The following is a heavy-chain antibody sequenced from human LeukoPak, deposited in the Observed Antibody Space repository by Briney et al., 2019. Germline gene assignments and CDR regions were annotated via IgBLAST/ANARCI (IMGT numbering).Heavy chain of an antibody. CDR1: GFSFIKVW. CDR2: CKSNADGGTS. D-gene: IGHD3-16*01. CDR3: TAGGGGTYSSDF. V-gene: IGHV3-15*01. Sequence: GGSLRVSCTASGFSFIKVWMSWVRQALGKGLEWVGRCKSNADGGTSDYAAPGQGRFTISRDDSKKTLFLQMTSLEVEDTAVYFCTAGGGGTYSSDFWGQGTLVTVAS. J-gene: IGHJ4*02.